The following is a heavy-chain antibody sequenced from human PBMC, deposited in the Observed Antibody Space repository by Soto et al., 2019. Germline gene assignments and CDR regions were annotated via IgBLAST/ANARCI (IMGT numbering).Heavy chain of an antibody. J-gene: IGHJ6*02. CDR2: ISAYNGNT. CDR3: ARVGSNYDILTVLYGMDV. V-gene: IGHV1-18*04. CDR1: GYTFTSYG. D-gene: IGHD3-9*01. Sequence: ASVKVSCKASGYTFTSYGISWVRQAPGQGLEWMGWISAYNGNTNYAQKLQGRVTMTTDTSTSTAYMELRSLRSDDTAVYHCARVGSNYDILTVLYGMDVWGQGTTVTVSS.